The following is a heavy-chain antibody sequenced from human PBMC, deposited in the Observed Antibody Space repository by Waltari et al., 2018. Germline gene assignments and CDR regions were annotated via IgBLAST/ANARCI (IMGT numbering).Heavy chain of an antibody. D-gene: IGHD3-22*01. V-gene: IGHV3-48*04. CDR2: ISSIISTI. Sequence: EVQLVESGGGLVQPGGSLRLSCAASGFTFSSYSMNWVRQAPGKGLEWVSYISSIISTIYYADSVKGRFTISRDNAKNSLYLQMNSLRAEDTAVYYCARDFRITMIAPALDIWGQGTMVTVSS. CDR3: ARDFRITMIAPALDI. J-gene: IGHJ3*02. CDR1: GFTFSSYS.